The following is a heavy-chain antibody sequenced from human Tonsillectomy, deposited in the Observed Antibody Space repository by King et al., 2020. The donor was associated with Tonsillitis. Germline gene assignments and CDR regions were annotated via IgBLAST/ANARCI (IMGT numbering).Heavy chain of an antibody. D-gene: IGHD3-10*01. CDR2: MNPNSGNT. V-gene: IGHV1-8*02. CDR1: GYTFTSYD. Sequence: VQLVESGAEVKKPGASVKVSCKASGYTFTSYDINWVRQATGQGLEWMGWMNPNSGNTGYAQKFQGRVTMTRNTSRGTAYMELSSLRSEDTAVYYCAITMVRGVKEDMSYYYYGMDVWGQGTTVTVSS. J-gene: IGHJ6*02. CDR3: AITMVRGVKEDMSYYYYGMDV.